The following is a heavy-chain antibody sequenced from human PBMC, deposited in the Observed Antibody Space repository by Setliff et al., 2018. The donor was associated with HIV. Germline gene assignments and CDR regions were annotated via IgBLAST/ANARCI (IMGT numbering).Heavy chain of an antibody. CDR2: IYPGDSDT. CDR3: ARALDFLTEQLNWFFPL. J-gene: IGHJ2*01. V-gene: IGHV5-51*01. CDR1: GYTFTNHW. Sequence: PGESLKISCQASGYTFTNHWIGWVRQMPGEGLEWMAIIYPGDSDTRYSPSFQGQVTISADKSISTAYLQWNSLKASDTAIYYCARALDFLTEQLNWFFPLWGRGTLVTSPQ. D-gene: IGHD3-9*01.